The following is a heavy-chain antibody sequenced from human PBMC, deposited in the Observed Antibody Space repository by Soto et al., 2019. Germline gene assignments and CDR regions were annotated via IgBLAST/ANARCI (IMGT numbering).Heavy chain of an antibody. CDR2: ISFYNGNT. Sequence: QVQLVQSGGEVRKPGASVKVSCKASGDTITNYGISWVRQAPGQGLERMGWISFYNGNTKYAQNLQGRVTLTTDTSTSTAYMELGSLRSDETAVYYCASATSIAVAGKESWGQGTLVTVSS. CDR3: ASATSIAVAGKES. J-gene: IGHJ4*02. CDR1: GDTITNYG. D-gene: IGHD6-19*01. V-gene: IGHV1-18*01.